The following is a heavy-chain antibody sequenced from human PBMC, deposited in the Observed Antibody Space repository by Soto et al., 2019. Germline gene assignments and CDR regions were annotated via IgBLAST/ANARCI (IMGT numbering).Heavy chain of an antibody. CDR1: GYTFTGYY. CDR2: INPNSGGT. J-gene: IGHJ6*02. CDR3: ARGTTGTTSFYYYYYGMDV. D-gene: IGHD1-1*01. V-gene: IGHV1-2*04. Sequence: GASVKVSCKASGYTFTGYYMHWVRQAPGQGLEWMGWINPNSGGTNYAQKFQGWVTMTRDTSISTAYMELGRLRSDDTAVYYCARGTTGTTSFYYYYYGMDVWGQGTTVTVS.